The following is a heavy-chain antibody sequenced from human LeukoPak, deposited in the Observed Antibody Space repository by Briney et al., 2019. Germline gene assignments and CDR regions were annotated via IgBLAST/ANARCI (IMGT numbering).Heavy chain of an antibody. J-gene: IGHJ4*02. CDR2: IYYSGST. CDR1: GGSISSYY. CDR3: ARETRAAAGNFDY. D-gene: IGHD6-13*01. V-gene: IGHV4-59*01. Sequence: SETLSLTCTVSGGSISSYYWSWIRQPPGKRLEWIGYIYYSGSTNYNPSLKSRVTISLDASKNQFSLKLSSVTTADTAVYYCARETRAAAGNFDYWGQGTLVTVSS.